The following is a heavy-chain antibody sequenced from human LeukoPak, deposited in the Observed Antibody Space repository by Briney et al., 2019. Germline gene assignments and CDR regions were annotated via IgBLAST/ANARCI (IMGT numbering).Heavy chain of an antibody. Sequence: ASVEVSCKASGYTFTSYGIIWVRQAPGQGLEWIGWISAYNGNTNYAQKLQGRVTMTTDTSTSTAYLELRSLRSDDTAVYYCAREDGYSSGWYGPSDNWFDPWGQGTLVTVSS. D-gene: IGHD6-19*01. V-gene: IGHV1-18*01. CDR1: GYTFTSYG. CDR2: ISAYNGNT. J-gene: IGHJ5*02. CDR3: AREDGYSSGWYGPSDNWFDP.